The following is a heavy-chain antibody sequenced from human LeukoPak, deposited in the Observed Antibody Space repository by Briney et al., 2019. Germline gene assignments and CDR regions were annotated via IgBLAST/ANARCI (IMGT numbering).Heavy chain of an antibody. J-gene: IGHJ4*02. V-gene: IGHV4-59*12. CDR2: IYYSGST. D-gene: IGHD1-20*01. Sequence: SETLSLTCTVSGGSISSYYWSWIRQPPGKGLEWIGYIYYSGSTNYNPSLKSRVTISVDTSKNQFSLKLSSVTAADTAVYYCARVPRYNWNAPYVYWGQGTLVTVSS. CDR3: ARVPRYNWNAPYVY. CDR1: GGSISSYY.